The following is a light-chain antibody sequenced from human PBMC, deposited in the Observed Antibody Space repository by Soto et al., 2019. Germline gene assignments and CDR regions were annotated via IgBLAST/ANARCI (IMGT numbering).Light chain of an antibody. Sequence: EIVMTQSPATLSVSPGERATLFCRASQNVNTNLAWYQQRPGQAPRLLIYGASTRATGIPARFSGSGSGTEFTLIISGLQSADLAVYYCQQYNDWPPFTFGPGTKVDIK. V-gene: IGKV3-15*01. CDR1: QNVNTN. CDR3: QQYNDWPPFT. CDR2: GAS. J-gene: IGKJ3*01.